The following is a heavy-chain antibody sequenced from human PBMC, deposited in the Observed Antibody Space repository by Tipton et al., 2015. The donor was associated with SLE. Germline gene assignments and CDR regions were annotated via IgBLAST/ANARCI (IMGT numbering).Heavy chain of an antibody. V-gene: IGHV4-61*09. CDR2: IYTSGST. CDR1: GGSISSGSYY. J-gene: IGHJ6*02. CDR3: ARDDPRYYHGMDV. Sequence: TLSLTCTVSGGSISSGSYYWSWIRQPAGKGLEWIGHIYTSGSTNYNPSLKSRVTISVDTSKNQFSLKPSSVTAADTAVYYCARDDPRYYHGMDVWGQGTTVTVSS.